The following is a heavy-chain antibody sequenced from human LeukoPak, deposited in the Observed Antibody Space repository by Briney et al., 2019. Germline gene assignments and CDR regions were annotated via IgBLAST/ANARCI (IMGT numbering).Heavy chain of an antibody. CDR2: ISSSSSYI. CDR1: GFTFSSYS. J-gene: IGHJ6*02. Sequence: GGSLRLSCAASGFTFSSYSMNWVRQAPGKGLEWVSSISSSSSYIYYADSVKGRFTISRDNSKNTLYLQMNSLRAEDTAVYYRARDGQNYYDSSGYQHGMDVWGQGTTVTASS. V-gene: IGHV3-21*01. CDR3: ARDGQNYYDSSGYQHGMDV. D-gene: IGHD3-22*01.